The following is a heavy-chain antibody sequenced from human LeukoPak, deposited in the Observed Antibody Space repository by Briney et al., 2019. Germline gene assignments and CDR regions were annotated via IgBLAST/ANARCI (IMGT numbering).Heavy chain of an antibody. CDR2: IYYSGST. J-gene: IGHJ5*02. CDR3: ARDVPYGDYAWFDP. Sequence: SETLSLTCTVSGGSISSYYWSWIRQPPGKGLEWIGYIYYSGSTNYNPSLKGRVTISVDTSKNQFSLKLSSVTAADTAVYYCARDVPYGDYAWFDPWGQGTLVTVSS. D-gene: IGHD4-17*01. V-gene: IGHV4-59*01. CDR1: GGSISSYY.